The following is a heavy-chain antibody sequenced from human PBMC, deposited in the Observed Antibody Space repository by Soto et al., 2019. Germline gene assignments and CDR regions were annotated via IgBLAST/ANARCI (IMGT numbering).Heavy chain of an antibody. J-gene: IGHJ6*03. D-gene: IGHD3-3*01. CDR1: GGSIGSHC. CDR3: ATRVADYDFWSGYYSYYYYMDT. Sequence: SQTLCSTEDRRGGSIGSHCGRRIRKPPGKGLEWIGYIYYSGSTNYNPSLKSRVTISVDTSKNQFSLKLSSVTAADTAVYYCATRVADYDFWSGYYSYYYYMDTWGKGTTVTVSS. V-gene: IGHV4-59*08. CDR2: IYYSGST.